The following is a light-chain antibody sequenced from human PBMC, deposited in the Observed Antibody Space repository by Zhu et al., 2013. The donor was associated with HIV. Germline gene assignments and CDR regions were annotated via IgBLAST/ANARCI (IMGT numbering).Light chain of an antibody. J-gene: IGKJ3*01. V-gene: IGKV1-9*01. CDR1: HDIGKY. Sequence: DIQLTQSPSFLSASVGDRVTITCRASHDIGKYLAWYQQRPGKAPRLLVYAASTTQSGTSHRGSAAEVRGTEFTLTIDSLQPEDFATYYCQHVNDNAAFGPGTNLDV. CDR3: QHVNDNAA. CDR2: AAS.